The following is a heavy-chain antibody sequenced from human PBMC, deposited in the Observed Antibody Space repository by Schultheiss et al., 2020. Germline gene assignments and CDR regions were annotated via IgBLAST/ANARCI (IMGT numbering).Heavy chain of an antibody. CDR2: IYYSGST. D-gene: IGHD3-22*01. J-gene: IGHJ5*02. CDR3: ARYGAWLGWWFDP. V-gene: IGHV4-31*03. Sequence: SETLSLTCTVSGGSISSGGYYWSWIRQHPGKGLEWIGYIYYSGSTYYNPSLKSRVTISVDTSKNQFSLKLSSVTAADTAVYYCARYGAWLGWWFDPWGQGTLVTVYS. CDR1: GGSISSGGYY.